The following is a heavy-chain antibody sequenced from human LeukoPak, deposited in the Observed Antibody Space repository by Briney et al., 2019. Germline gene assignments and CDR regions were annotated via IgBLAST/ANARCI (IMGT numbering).Heavy chain of an antibody. CDR2: IFYSANT. D-gene: IGHD6-13*01. V-gene: IGHV4-59*08. Sequence: SETLSLTCTVSGGSITHYYWSSTRQPPRKGLEWVGYIFYSANTNYNPSLKSRVTISVDTSKNQFSLKLSSVTAADTAVYYCARHWETSSWYVDYWGQGTLVTVSS. CDR3: ARHWETSSWYVDY. J-gene: IGHJ4*02. CDR1: GGSITHYY.